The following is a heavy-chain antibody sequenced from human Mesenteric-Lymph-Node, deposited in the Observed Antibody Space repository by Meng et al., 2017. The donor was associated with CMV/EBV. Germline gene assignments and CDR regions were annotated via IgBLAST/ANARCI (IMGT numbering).Heavy chain of an antibody. V-gene: IGHV3-53*01. D-gene: IGHD6-13*01. CDR1: GFTVSSNY. CDR3: ARDGGPRGSSWYRFDY. Sequence: SCAASGFTVSSNYMSWVRQAPGKGLEWVSVIYSDGSTYYADSVKGRFTISRDNSKNTLYLQMNSLRAEDTAVYYCARDGGPRGSSWYRFDYWGQGTLVTVSS. CDR2: IYSDGST. J-gene: IGHJ4*02.